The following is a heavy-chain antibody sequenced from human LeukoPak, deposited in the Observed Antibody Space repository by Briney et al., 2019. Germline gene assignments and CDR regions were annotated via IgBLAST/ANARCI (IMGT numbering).Heavy chain of an antibody. J-gene: IGHJ4*02. V-gene: IGHV3-53*04. CDR2: IYSGGST. D-gene: IGHD5-12*01. Sequence: GSLRLFCAASGFNLQSKYMRWVRPAPGKGVEWVSVIYSGGSTYYADSVKGRFTISRHNSKNTLYLQMNSLRAEDTAVYYCAGYSGYEGDAFDIWGQGTLVTVSS. CDR3: AGYSGYEGDAFDI. CDR1: GFNLQSKY.